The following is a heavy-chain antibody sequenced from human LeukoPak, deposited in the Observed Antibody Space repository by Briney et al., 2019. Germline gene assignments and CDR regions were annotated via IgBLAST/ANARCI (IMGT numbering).Heavy chain of an antibody. V-gene: IGHV4-59*01. D-gene: IGHD2/OR15-2a*01. Sequence: SETLSLTCTVSGGSISNNYWSWIRQPPGKALEWLGCIYYSGSTNYNPSLKSRVTISEDTSKNQFSLKLSSVTAADTAVYYCARDRGRNNYYYGLDVWGQGTTVTVSS. J-gene: IGHJ6*02. CDR1: GGSISNNY. CDR2: IYYSGST. CDR3: ARDRGRNNYYYGLDV.